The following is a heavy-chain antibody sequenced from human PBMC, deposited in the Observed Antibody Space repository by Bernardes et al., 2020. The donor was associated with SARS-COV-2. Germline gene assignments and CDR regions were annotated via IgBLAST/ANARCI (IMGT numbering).Heavy chain of an antibody. CDR3: ARMRPGRLLWDY. D-gene: IGHD3-10*01. V-gene: IGHV3-23*01. CDR1: GFTVSSYA. Sequence: GGYLRPSCAASGFTVSSYAMSWVRQAPGKGLEWVSAISGSGGSTYYADSVKGRFTISRDNSKNTLYLQMNSLRAADSAVYFCARMRPGRLLWDYWGQGALVTVSS. J-gene: IGHJ4*02. CDR2: ISGSGGST.